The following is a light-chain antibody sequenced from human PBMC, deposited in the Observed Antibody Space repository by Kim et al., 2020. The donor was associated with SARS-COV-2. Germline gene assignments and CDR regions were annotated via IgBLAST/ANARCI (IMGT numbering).Light chain of an antibody. CDR3: QQYSSSPMYT. J-gene: IGKJ2*01. CDR2: GAS. Sequence: SAGERATLSCRASQSVSSSYFAWYQQKPGQAPRLLIYGASSRATGIPDRFSGSGSGTDFTLTISRLEPEDFAVYYCQQYSSSPMYTFGQGTKLEI. V-gene: IGKV3-20*01. CDR1: QSVSSSY.